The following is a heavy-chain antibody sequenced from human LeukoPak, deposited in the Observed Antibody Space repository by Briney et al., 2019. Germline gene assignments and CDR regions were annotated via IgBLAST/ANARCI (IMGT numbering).Heavy chain of an antibody. CDR3: ARTRRHYYGSGKNLTPWPAGLDV. V-gene: IGHV4-59*01. CDR2: SGSS. Sequence: SETLSLTCTVSDGIFDDYYWTWIRQPPGKGLEWIGYSGSSKYNPSLKSRLTITVDTSKRHFSLTLSSVTAADTAVYYCARTRRHYYGSGKNLTPWPAGLDVWGQGTTVIVS. D-gene: IGHD3-10*01. CDR1: DGIFDDYY. J-gene: IGHJ6*02.